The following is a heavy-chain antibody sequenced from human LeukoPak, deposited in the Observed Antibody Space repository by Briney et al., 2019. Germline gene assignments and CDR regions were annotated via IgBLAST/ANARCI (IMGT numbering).Heavy chain of an antibody. CDR2: INPNSGGT. J-gene: IGHJ4*02. CDR1: GYTFTGYY. CDR3: ARLSPETTGTGAFDS. D-gene: IGHD4-17*01. V-gene: IGHV1-2*02. Sequence: ASVKVSCKASGYTFTGYYMHWVRQAPGQGLEWMGWINPNSGGTNYAQKFQGRVTMTRDTSISTAYMELSRLRSDDTAVYYCARLSPETTGTGAFDSWGQGTLVTVSS.